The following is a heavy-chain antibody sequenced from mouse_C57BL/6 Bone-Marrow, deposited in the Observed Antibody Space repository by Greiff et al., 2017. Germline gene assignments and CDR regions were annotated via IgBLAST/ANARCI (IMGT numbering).Heavy chain of an antibody. V-gene: IGHV5-17*01. CDR2: ISSGSSTI. CDR1: GFTFSDYG. Sequence: EVKLMESGGGLVKPGGSLKLSCAASGFTFSDYGMHWVRQAPEKGLEWVAYISSGSSTIYYADTVKGRFTISRDNAKNTLFLQMTSLRSAATAMYYCARGITGGFAYWGQGTLVTVSA. D-gene: IGHD1-1*01. J-gene: IGHJ3*01. CDR3: ARGITGGFAY.